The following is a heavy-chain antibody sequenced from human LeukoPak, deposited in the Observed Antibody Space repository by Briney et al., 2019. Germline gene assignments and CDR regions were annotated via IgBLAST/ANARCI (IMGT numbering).Heavy chain of an antibody. CDR2: IYSGGST. V-gene: IGHV3-66*01. D-gene: IGHD1-26*01. Sequence: PGGSLRLSCAASGFTVSSNYMSWVRQAPGKGLEWVSVIYSGGSTYYADSVKGRFTISRDNSKNTLYLQMNSLRAEDTAVYYCARTYSGSSDPFDYWGQGTLVIVSS. J-gene: IGHJ4*02. CDR1: GFTVSSNY. CDR3: ARTYSGSSDPFDY.